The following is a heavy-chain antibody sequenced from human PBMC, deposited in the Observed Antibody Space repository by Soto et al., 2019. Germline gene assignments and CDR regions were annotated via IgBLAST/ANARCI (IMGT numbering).Heavy chain of an antibody. CDR3: ARAGHYYDRSGYDDFSY. CDR2: INPSGGST. J-gene: IGHJ4*02. V-gene: IGHV1-46*01. D-gene: IGHD3-22*01. Sequence: ASVKVSCKASGYTFTSYYMRWVRQAPGQGLEWMGIINPSGGSTSYAQKFQRRVTMTRDTSTSTVYMELSSLRSEDTAVYYCARAGHYYDRSGYDDFSYWGQGTLVTVSS. CDR1: GYTFTSYY.